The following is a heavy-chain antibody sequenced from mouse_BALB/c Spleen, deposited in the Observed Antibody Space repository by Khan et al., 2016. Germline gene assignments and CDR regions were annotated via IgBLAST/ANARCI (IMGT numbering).Heavy chain of an antibody. Sequence: QVQLQQSGAELARPGASVKLSCKASGYTFTSYWMQWVKQRPGQGLEWIGAIYPGDGDTRYTQKFKGKATLTADKSSSTAYMQLSSLASEDSAVDYCARGSTTGSPFAYWGQGTLVTVSA. J-gene: IGHJ3*01. CDR2: IYPGDGDT. CDR1: GYTFTSYW. D-gene: IGHD1-1*01. CDR3: ARGSTTGSPFAY. V-gene: IGHV1-87*01.